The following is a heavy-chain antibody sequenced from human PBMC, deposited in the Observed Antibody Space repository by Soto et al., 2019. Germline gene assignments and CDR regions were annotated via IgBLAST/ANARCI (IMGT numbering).Heavy chain of an antibody. CDR3: ARESEDLTSNFDY. CDR1: GFIFTRYS. Sequence: GGSLRLACAASGFIFTRYSMNWVRQAPGKGLEWVSSISSTTNYIYYGDSMKGRFTISRDNAKNSLYLEMNSLRAEDTAVYYCARESEDLTSNFDYWGQGTLVTVSS. J-gene: IGHJ4*02. CDR2: ISSTTNYI. V-gene: IGHV3-21*06.